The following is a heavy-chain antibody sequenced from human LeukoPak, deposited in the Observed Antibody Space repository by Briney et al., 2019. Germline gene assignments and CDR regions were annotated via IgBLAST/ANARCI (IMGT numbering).Heavy chain of an antibody. CDR3: ARGRDCSSTSCYGNWFDP. CDR1: GGSISSYY. J-gene: IGHJ5*02. D-gene: IGHD2-2*01. V-gene: IGHV4-59*01. CDR2: IYYSGST. Sequence: PSETLSLTCTVSGGSISSYYWSWIRQPPGKGLEWIGYIYYSGSTNYNPSLKSRVTISVDTSKNQFSLKLSSVTAADTAVYYCARGRDCSSTSCYGNWFDPWGQGTLVTVSS.